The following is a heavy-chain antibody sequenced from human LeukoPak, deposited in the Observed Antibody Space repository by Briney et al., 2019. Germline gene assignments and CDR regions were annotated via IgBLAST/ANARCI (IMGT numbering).Heavy chain of an antibody. CDR1: GFTFSTYS. CDR3: ARGRSITILRGVAISDGFDI. D-gene: IGHD3-10*01. J-gene: IGHJ3*02. CDR2: IATSSDYI. Sequence: PGGSLRLSCAASGFTFSTYSMNWVRQAPGKGLEWVSSIATSSDYIYYAGSLKGRFTITRDNAKNSLYLHMNSLRPDDTAVYYCARGRSITILRGVAISDGFDIWGQGTKVTVS. V-gene: IGHV3-21*06.